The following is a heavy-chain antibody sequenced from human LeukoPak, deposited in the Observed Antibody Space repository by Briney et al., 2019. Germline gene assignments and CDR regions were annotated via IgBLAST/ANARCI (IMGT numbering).Heavy chain of an antibody. Sequence: GGSLRLSCAASGFTFSSYAMSWVRQAPGKGLEWVAVIWYDGSNKYYADSVKGRFTISRDNSKNTLYLQMNSLRAEDTAVYYCARGRYFDWLLLDYWGQGTLVTVSS. CDR2: IWYDGSNK. J-gene: IGHJ4*02. D-gene: IGHD3-9*01. CDR1: GFTFSSYA. CDR3: ARGRYFDWLLLDY. V-gene: IGHV3-33*08.